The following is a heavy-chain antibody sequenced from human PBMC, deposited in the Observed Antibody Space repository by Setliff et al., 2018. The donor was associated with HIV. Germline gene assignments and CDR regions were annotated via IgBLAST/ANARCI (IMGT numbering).Heavy chain of an antibody. Sequence: ASVKVSCKASGYTFTAYYMHWVRQAPGQGLEWMGRINPNSGGTNNAQKFQGRVTMTRDTSISTAYMELSRLRSDDTAVYYGATKRYCTNGVCIDAFDIWGQGTMVTV. CDR3: ATKRYCTNGVCIDAFDI. CDR1: GYTFTAYY. J-gene: IGHJ3*02. D-gene: IGHD2-8*01. V-gene: IGHV1-2*06. CDR2: INPNSGGT.